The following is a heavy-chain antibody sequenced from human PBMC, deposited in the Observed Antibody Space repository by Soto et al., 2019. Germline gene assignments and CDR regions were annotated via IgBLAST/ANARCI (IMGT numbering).Heavy chain of an antibody. Sequence: QVQLVQSGGEVKKPGSSVKVSCRASGGTLSSYAVSWVRQAPGQGLEWLGVIIPPLNPPKYAPKFQDRVTITADASAKIAYMEVSSLRSEDTAVYYCARESSSPNYYYYGMDVWGQGTTVTVSS. J-gene: IGHJ6*02. CDR3: ARESSSPNYYYYGMDV. V-gene: IGHV1-69*01. D-gene: IGHD6-6*01. CDR1: GGTLSSYA. CDR2: IIPPLNPP.